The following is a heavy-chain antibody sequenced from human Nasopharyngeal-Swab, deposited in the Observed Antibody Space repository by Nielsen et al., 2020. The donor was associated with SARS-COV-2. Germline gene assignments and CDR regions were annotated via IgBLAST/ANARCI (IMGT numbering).Heavy chain of an antibody. J-gene: IGHJ4*02. CDR1: GFTFSSYG. Sequence: GGSLRLSCAASGFTFSSYGMHWVRQAPGKGQEWEAVISYDGSNKYYADSVKGRFTISRDNSKNTLYLQMNSLRAEDTAVYYCAKGEYCSSTSCYPVSYFDYWGQGTLVTVSS. V-gene: IGHV3-30*18. CDR2: ISYDGSNK. CDR3: AKGEYCSSTSCYPVSYFDY. D-gene: IGHD2-2*01.